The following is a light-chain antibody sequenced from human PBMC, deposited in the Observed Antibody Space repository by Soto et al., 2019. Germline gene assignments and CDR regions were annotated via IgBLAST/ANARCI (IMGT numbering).Light chain of an antibody. CDR2: GTS. V-gene: IGKV3-15*01. J-gene: IGKJ5*01. Sequence: EIVMTQSPATLSVSPGERATLSCRASQSVSSNLAWYQQKPGQGPSLLIYGTSTRAGGVPARFSGGGSGTEFTLTITSLQSEDFATYYCQQYYSYPPTFGQGTRLEIK. CDR1: QSVSSN. CDR3: QQYYSYPPT.